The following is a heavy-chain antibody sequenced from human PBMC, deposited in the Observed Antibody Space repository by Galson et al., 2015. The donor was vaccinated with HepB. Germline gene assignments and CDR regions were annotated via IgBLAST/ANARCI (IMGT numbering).Heavy chain of an antibody. J-gene: IGHJ4*02. Sequence: SETLSLTCTVSGGSISSSSYYRGWIRQSPGKGLEWIGSIYYSGSTYYNPSLKSRVTISVDTSKNQFSLKLSSVTAADTAVYYCARGYTYYYGSGSYSYWGQGTLVTVSS. CDR1: GGSISSSSYY. V-gene: IGHV4-39*07. CDR3: ARGYTYYYGSGSYSY. D-gene: IGHD3-10*01. CDR2: IYYSGST.